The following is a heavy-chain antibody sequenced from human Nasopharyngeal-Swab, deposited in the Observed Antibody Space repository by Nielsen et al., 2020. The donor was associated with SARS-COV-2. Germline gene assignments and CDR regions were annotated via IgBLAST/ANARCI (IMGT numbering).Heavy chain of an antibody. Sequence: LETLSLTCAVYGGSFSGYYWSWIRQPPGKGLEWIGEINHSGSTNYNPSLKGRVTISVDTSKNQFSLKLSSVTAADTAVYYCARGPGFGGSIAAHWGQGTMVTVSS. CDR3: ARGPGFGGSIAAH. CDR1: GGSFSGYY. D-gene: IGHD6-6*01. V-gene: IGHV4-34*01. CDR2: INHSGST. J-gene: IGHJ3*01.